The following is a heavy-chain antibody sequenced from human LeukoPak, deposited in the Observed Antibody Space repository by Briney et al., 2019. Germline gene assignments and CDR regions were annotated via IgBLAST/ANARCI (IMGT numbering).Heavy chain of an antibody. CDR2: IKLDGSEK. V-gene: IGHV3-7*01. D-gene: IGHD6-13*01. CDR1: GFTFGKYW. J-gene: IGHJ4*02. Sequence: GGSLRLSCVASGFTFGKYWMSWVRQAPGKGLEWVANIKLDGSEKNYVDSVKGRFTISRDNSKNTLYLQMNSLRAEDTAVYYWARVIRQLSFDCRGQGTLVTVSS. CDR3: ARVIRQLSFDC.